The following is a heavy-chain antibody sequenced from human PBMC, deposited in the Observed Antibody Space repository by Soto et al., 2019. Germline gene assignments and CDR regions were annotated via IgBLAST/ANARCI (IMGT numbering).Heavy chain of an antibody. Sequence: QVQLVQSGAEVKKPGSSVKVSCKASGGTFSSYTISWVRQAPGQGLEWMGRIIPILGIANYAQKFQGRVTITADKSTSTAYMELSSLRSEDTAVYYCAESSGYCYEVSDIWGQGTMVTVSS. D-gene: IGHD3-22*01. J-gene: IGHJ3*02. CDR2: IIPILGIA. CDR1: GGTFSSYT. V-gene: IGHV1-69*02. CDR3: AESSGYCYEVSDI.